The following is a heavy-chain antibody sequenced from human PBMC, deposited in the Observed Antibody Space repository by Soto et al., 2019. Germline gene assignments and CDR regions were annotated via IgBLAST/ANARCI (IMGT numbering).Heavy chain of an antibody. D-gene: IGHD3-3*01. CDR3: ARDYRAYDFWSGSMPHFDY. V-gene: IGHV1-69*12. CDR1: GGTFSSYA. J-gene: IGHJ4*02. Sequence: QVQLVQSGAEVKKPGSSVKVSCKASGGTFSSYAISWVRQAPGQGLEWMGGIIPIFGTANYAQKFQGRVTITADESRSTAYMELSSLRSEDTAVYYCARDYRAYDFWSGSMPHFDYWGQGTLVTVSS. CDR2: IIPIFGTA.